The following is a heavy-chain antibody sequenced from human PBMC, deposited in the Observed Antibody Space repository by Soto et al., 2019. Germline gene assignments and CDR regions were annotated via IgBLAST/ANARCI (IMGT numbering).Heavy chain of an antibody. CDR2: ISYDGTNK. V-gene: IGHV3-30*18. D-gene: IGHD4-17*01. CDR1: GFTFSTYG. J-gene: IGHJ6*02. Sequence: QVQLVESGGGEVQSGRSLTISCAASGFTFSTYGMHWVRQTPGKGLEWVAVISYDGTNKFYSDSVKGRFTISSDNFKNTLTLQMNSLRADDTAVYSCAKDLQSYGDYDYYCYGMDVWGLGTRVTVSS. CDR3: AKDLQSYGDYDYYCYGMDV.